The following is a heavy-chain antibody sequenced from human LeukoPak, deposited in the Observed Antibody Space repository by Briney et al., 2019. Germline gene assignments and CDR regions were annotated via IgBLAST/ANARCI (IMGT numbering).Heavy chain of an antibody. D-gene: IGHD2-2*01. CDR3: ARDVVAALGSFDY. Sequence: SETLSLTCTVSGGLISISTYYWGWIRQPPGKGLEWIGSIYYSGTTHYNPSLKSRVTIAVDTSKNQFSLKLSSVTAADTAVYYCARDVVAALGSFDYWGQGTLVTVSS. V-gene: IGHV4-39*07. CDR2: IYYSGTT. CDR1: GGLISISTYY. J-gene: IGHJ4*02.